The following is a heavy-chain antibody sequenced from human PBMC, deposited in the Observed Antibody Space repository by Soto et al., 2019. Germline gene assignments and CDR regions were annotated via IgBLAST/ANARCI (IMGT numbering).Heavy chain of an antibody. D-gene: IGHD2-15*01. CDR3: ASEYCSGGSCYGVNY. V-gene: IGHV3-30-3*01. CDR1: GFTFSTYA. Sequence: QVPLVESGGGVVQPGRSLRLSCAASGFTFSTYAMHWVRQAPGKGLEWVAVISYDGSNKYYADSVKGRFTISRDNSKNTLYLQMNSLRAEDTAVYYCASEYCSGGSCYGVNYWGQGTLVTVSS. J-gene: IGHJ4*02. CDR2: ISYDGSNK.